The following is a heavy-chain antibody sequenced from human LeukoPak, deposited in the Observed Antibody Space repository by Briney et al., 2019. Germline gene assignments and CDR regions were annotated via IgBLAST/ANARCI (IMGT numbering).Heavy chain of an antibody. J-gene: IGHJ4*02. CDR2: IYYSGST. D-gene: IGHD1-26*01. V-gene: IGHV4-39*07. CDR1: GGSISSSSYY. CDR3: ARSRSHSGSYTPFDY. Sequence: PSETLSLTCTVSGGSISSSSYYWGWIRQPPGKGLEWIGSIYYSGSTYYNPSLKSRVTISVDTSKHQFSLKLSSVTAADTAVYYCARSRSHSGSYTPFDYWGQGTLVTVSS.